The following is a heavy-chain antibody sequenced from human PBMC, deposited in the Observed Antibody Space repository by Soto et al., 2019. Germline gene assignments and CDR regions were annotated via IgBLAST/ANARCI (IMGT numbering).Heavy chain of an antibody. CDR1: GFTFSSYG. Sequence: GGSLRLSCAGSGFTFSSYGMHWVRQAPGKGLEWVAVISYDGSNKYYADSVKSRFTISRDNSKNTLYLQMNSLRAEDTAVYYCAKGLALGYCSGGSCRTNPPYYYYGMDVWGQGTTVTVSS. CDR3: AKGLALGYCSGGSCRTNPPYYYYGMDV. D-gene: IGHD2-15*01. V-gene: IGHV3-30*18. CDR2: ISYDGSNK. J-gene: IGHJ6*02.